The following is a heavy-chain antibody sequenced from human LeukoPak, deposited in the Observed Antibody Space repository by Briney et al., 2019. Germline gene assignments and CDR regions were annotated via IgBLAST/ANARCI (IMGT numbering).Heavy chain of an antibody. CDR3: ATYYYDSSGYYRAGYYFDY. D-gene: IGHD3-22*01. Sequence: ASVKVSSKASGGTFSSYAISWVRQAPGQGLEWMGRIIPIFGIANYAQKFQGRVTITADKSTSTAYMELSSLRSEDTAVYYCATYYYDSSGYYRAGYYFDYWGQGTLVTVSS. CDR2: IIPIFGIA. J-gene: IGHJ4*02. CDR1: GGTFSSYA. V-gene: IGHV1-69*04.